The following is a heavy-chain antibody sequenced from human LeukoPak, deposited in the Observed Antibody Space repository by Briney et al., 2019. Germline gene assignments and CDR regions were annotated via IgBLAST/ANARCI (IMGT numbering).Heavy chain of an antibody. J-gene: IGHJ4*02. CDR1: GFTFSSYA. Sequence: PGGSLRLSCAASGFTFSSYAMHWVRQAPGKGLEYVSAISSNGGSTYYANSVKGRFTISRDNSKNTLYLQMGSLRAEDMAVYYCARGGYSSSWYGDYFDYWGQGTLVTVSS. CDR3: ARGGYSSSWYGDYFDY. CDR2: ISSNGGST. D-gene: IGHD6-13*01. V-gene: IGHV3-64*01.